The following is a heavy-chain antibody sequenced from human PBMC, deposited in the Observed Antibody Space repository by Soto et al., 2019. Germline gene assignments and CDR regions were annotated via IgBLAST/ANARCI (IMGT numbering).Heavy chain of an antibody. CDR2: IYHSGST. CDR1: GYSISSGYY. D-gene: IGHD3-3*01. Sequence: SETLSLTCTVSGYSISSGYYWGWIRQPPGKGLEWIGSIYHSGSTYYNPSLKSRVTISVDTSKNQFSLKLSSVTAADTAVYYCARYYDFWSGYYFDYWGQGTLVTVSS. V-gene: IGHV4-38-2*02. CDR3: ARYYDFWSGYYFDY. J-gene: IGHJ4*02.